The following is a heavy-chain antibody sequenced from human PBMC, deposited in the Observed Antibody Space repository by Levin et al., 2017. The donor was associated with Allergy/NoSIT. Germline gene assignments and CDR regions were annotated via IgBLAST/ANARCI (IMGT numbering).Heavy chain of an antibody. CDR2: ISYSGST. CDR1: GAFISNYY. D-gene: IGHD2-8*02. J-gene: IGHJ6*02. V-gene: IGHV4-59*01. Sequence: PSETLSLTCTISGAFISNYYWSWIRQPPGKGLEWIGFISYSGSTTYNPSLDSPTIISIDFSKNHFSLRLRSVTAADTAVYYCATVPVYGMDVWGQGTTVTVS. CDR3: ATVPVYGMDV.